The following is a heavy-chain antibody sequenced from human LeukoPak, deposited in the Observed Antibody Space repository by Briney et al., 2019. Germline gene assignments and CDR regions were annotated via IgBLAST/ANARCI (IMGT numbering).Heavy chain of an antibody. CDR3: AKASGAVAGTDDY. Sequence: PGGSLRLSCAGSGFTFSSYRMSWVRHAPGKGLEWVSYISGSGKTIYYADSVKGRFTISRDNSKNTLYLQMNSLRAEDTAVYYCAKASGAVAGTDDYWGQGTLVTVSS. D-gene: IGHD6-19*01. CDR2: ISGSGKTI. J-gene: IGHJ4*02. CDR1: GFTFSSYR. V-gene: IGHV3-23*01.